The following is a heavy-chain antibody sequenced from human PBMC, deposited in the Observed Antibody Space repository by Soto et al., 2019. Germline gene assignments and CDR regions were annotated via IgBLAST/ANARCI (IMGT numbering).Heavy chain of an antibody. J-gene: IGHJ4*02. CDR2: IYYSGRT. Sequence: QVQLQESGPGLVKPSETLSLTCSISGGSISDYQWNWIRQPPGKGLEWSGYIYYSGRTNYNPSLKSRLNISLDTSTRQFSLRLRSVTAADTAVYYCARMRGLGEISPYLDYWGQGALVTVSS. CDR1: GGSISDYQ. CDR3: ARMRGLGEISPYLDY. V-gene: IGHV4-59*01. D-gene: IGHD3-16*01.